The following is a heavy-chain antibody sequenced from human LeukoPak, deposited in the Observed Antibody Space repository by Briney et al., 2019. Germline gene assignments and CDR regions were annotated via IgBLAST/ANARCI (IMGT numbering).Heavy chain of an antibody. V-gene: IGHV3-48*01. J-gene: IGHJ4*02. CDR1: GFTFSSYS. CDR2: ISSGSRTI. Sequence: GGSLRLSCAASGFTFSSYSMNWLRQAPGKGLEWLSYISSGSRTIYYAASVKGRFTVSRDNAKSSLYLQMNSLRAEDTAVYYCARESISGHRDFDYWGQGALVTVSS. CDR3: ARESISGHRDFDY. D-gene: IGHD1-26*01.